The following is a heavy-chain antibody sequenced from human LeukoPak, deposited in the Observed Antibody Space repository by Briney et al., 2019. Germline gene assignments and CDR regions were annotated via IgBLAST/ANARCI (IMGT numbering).Heavy chain of an antibody. V-gene: IGHV3-7*01. CDR1: GFTFNNYW. J-gene: IGHJ4*02. CDR2: IKEDGSGK. D-gene: IGHD5-18*01. CDR3: ARVRGYSYGYYDY. Sequence: GGSLRLSCTASGFTFNNYWMSWVRQAPGKGLEWVANIKEDGSGKYYVDSVKGRFTTSRDNAKNTLYLQMNSLRAEDTAVYYCARVRGYSYGYYDYWGQGTLVTVSS.